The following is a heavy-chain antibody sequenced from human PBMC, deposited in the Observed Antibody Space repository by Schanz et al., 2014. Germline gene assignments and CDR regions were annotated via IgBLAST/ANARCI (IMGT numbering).Heavy chain of an antibody. J-gene: IGHJ4*02. Sequence: QVQLVESGGGVVQPGRSLRLSCAASGFTFSKYGVHWVRQAPGKGLEWVAVIWYNGSNKYYADSVRGRFTISRDNSKNTLYLQMNNLRAEDTGMYYCARGDPVAGLDYWGQGTLVTVSS. CDR2: IWYNGSNK. V-gene: IGHV3-33*01. CDR3: ARGDPVAGLDY. CDR1: GFTFSKYG.